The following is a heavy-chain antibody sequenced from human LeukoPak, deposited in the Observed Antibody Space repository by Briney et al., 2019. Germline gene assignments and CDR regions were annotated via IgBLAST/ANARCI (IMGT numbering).Heavy chain of an antibody. CDR3: ARVTRGYSGYVPFDY. D-gene: IGHD5-12*01. J-gene: IGHJ4*02. V-gene: IGHV3-48*01. CDR1: GFTFSSYG. CDR2: ISSSSSTI. Sequence: PGRSPRLSCAASGFTFSSYGMNWVRQAPGKGLEWVSYISSSSSTIYYADSVKGRFTISRDNAKNSLYLQMNSLRAEDTAVYYCARVTRGYSGYVPFDYWGQGTLVTVSS.